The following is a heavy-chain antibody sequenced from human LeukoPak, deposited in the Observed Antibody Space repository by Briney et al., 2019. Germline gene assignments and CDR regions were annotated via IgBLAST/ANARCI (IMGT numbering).Heavy chain of an antibody. CDR1: GFTFSSYA. Sequence: GGSLRLSCAASGFTFSSYAMHWVRQAPGKGLEWVAVISYDGSNKYYADSVKGRFTISRDNSKNTLYLQMNSLRAEDTAVYYCAKDRRVGSYDYWGQGTLVTVSS. CDR3: AKDRRVGSYDY. V-gene: IGHV3-30*04. J-gene: IGHJ4*02. D-gene: IGHD3-10*01. CDR2: ISYDGSNK.